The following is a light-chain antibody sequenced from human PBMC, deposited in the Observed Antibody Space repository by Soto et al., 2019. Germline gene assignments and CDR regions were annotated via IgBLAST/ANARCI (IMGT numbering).Light chain of an antibody. CDR3: AAWGDSLNGRV. V-gene: IGLV1-44*01. Sequence: SALTHPPSASVTPGQSVTISCSGSSSNIGSSNVNWYQQLPGTAPKLLIYTNNQRPSGVPDRFSGSKSGTSASLAISGLQSEDEADYYCAAWGDSLNGRVFGNGTKVTV. CDR2: TNN. J-gene: IGLJ1*01. CDR1: SSNIGSSN.